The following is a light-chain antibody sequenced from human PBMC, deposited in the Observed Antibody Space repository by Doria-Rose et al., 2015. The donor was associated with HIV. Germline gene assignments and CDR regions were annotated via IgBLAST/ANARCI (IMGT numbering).Light chain of an antibody. CDR2: AAS. J-gene: IGKJ3*01. Sequence: DIQVTQSPSSLSASVGDRVTITCRTSQSIANYLNWYNQKPGKAPNLLIYAASSLQGGVPSRFNGSGSGTDFTLTISNLQPEDFATYYYQQSYSIPSAFGPGTKVDI. V-gene: IGKV1-39*01. CDR3: QQSYSIPSA. CDR1: QSIANY.